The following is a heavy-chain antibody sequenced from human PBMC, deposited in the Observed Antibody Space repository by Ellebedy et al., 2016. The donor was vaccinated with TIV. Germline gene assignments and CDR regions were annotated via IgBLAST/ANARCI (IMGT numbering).Heavy chain of an antibody. J-gene: IGHJ3*02. Sequence: GESLKISCKGSGYSFTSYWIGWVRQMPGKGLEWMGIIYPGDSDTRYSPSFQGQVTISADKSISTAYLQWSSLKASDTAMYYCARRVYCSSTSCYGGSAFDIWGQGTMVTVSS. CDR3: ARRVYCSSTSCYGGSAFDI. D-gene: IGHD2-2*01. CDR1: GYSFTSYW. CDR2: IYPGDSDT. V-gene: IGHV5-51*01.